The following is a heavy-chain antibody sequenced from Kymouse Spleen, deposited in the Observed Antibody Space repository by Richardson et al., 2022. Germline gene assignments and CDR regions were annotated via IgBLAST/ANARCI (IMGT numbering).Heavy chain of an antibody. CDR3: ARYNWNYGFDP. Sequence: QVQLQQWGAGLLKPSETLSLTCAVYGGSFSGYYWSWIRQPPGKGLEWIGEINHSGSTNYNPSLKSRVTISVDTSKNQFSLKLSSVTAADTAVYYCARYNWNYGFDPWGQGTLVTVSS. CDR1: GGSFSGYY. J-gene: IGHJ5*02. D-gene: IGHD1-7*01. V-gene: IGHV4-34*01. CDR2: INHSGST.